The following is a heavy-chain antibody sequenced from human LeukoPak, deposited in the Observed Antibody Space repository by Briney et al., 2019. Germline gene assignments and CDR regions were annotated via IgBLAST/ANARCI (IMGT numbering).Heavy chain of an antibody. CDR2: INHSGST. V-gene: IGHV4-34*01. CDR3: ATDIAARRGWFDP. J-gene: IGHJ5*02. Sequence: SETLSLTCAVYGGSFSGYYWSWIRQPPGQGLEWIGEINHSGSTNYNPSLKSRVTISVDTSKNQFSLKLSSVTAADTAVYYCATDIAARRGWFDPWGQGTLVTVSS. D-gene: IGHD6-6*01. CDR1: GGSFSGYY.